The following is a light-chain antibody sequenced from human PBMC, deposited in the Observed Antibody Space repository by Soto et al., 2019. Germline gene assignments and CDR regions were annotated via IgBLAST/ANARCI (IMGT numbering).Light chain of an antibody. CDR2: EVS. J-gene: IGLJ1*01. Sequence: QSALTQPASVSGSPGQSITVSCTGTSSDVGGYNYVSWYQQHPGNAPKLMIYEVSNRPSGVSDRFSGSKSGSTASLTISGLQAEDEADYCSSATSISTLGVYVFGTGTKLTVL. V-gene: IGLV2-14*01. CDR3: SSATSISTLGVYV. CDR1: SSDVGGYNY.